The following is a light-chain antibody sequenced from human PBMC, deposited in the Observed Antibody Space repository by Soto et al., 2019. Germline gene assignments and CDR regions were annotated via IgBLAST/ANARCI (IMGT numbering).Light chain of an antibody. CDR1: PSVSSSY. J-gene: IGKJ1*01. V-gene: IGKV3-20*01. CDR2: GTS. CDR3: QQYGSSPGT. Sequence: EIVLTQSPGTLSLSPGERATLSCRASPSVSSSYLAWYQQKPGQAPRLLIDGTSSRATGIPDRFSGSGSGTDVTLTISRLEPEDFAVYYCQQYGSSPGTFGQGTKVEIK.